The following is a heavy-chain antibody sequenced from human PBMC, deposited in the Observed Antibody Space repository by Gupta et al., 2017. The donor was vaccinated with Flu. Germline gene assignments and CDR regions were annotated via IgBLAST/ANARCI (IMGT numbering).Heavy chain of an antibody. CDR2: MNPNSGNT. V-gene: IGHV1-8*01. CDR3: ARGTVVVPAAIMGWFDP. D-gene: IGHD2-2*02. CDR1: GYTFTSYD. Sequence: QVQLVQSGAEVKKPGASVKVSCKASGYTFTSYDINWVRQATGQGLEWMGWMNPNSGNTGYAQKFQGRVTMTRNTSISTAYMELSSLRSEDTAVYYCARGTVVVPAAIMGWFDPWGQGTLVTVSS. J-gene: IGHJ5*02.